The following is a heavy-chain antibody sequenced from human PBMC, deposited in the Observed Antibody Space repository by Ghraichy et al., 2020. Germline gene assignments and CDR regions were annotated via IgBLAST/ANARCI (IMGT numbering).Heavy chain of an antibody. V-gene: IGHV3-53*01. CDR2: IYSGGST. CDR3: ARGYDSSGYMGYYYYGMDV. CDR1: GFTVSSNY. J-gene: IGHJ6*02. D-gene: IGHD3-22*01. Sequence: GGSLRLSCAASGFTVSSNYMSWVRQAPGKGLEWVSVIYSGGSTYYADSVKGRFTISRDNSKNTLYLQMNSLRAEDTAVYYCARGYDSSGYMGYYYYGMDVWGQGTTVTVSS.